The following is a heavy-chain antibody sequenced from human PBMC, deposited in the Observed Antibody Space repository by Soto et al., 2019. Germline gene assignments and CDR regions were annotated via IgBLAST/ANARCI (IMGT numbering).Heavy chain of an antibody. CDR2: IYHSGST. V-gene: IGHV4-4*02. Sequence: SETLSLTCAVSGGSISSSNWWSWVRQPPGKGLEWIGEIYHSGSTNYNPSLKSRVTISVDKSKNQFSLKLSSVTAADTAVYYCARVTPGTARFYFDNWGQVTLVTVSS. CDR3: ARVTPGTARFYFDN. D-gene: IGHD1-1*01. J-gene: IGHJ4*02. CDR1: GGSISSSNW.